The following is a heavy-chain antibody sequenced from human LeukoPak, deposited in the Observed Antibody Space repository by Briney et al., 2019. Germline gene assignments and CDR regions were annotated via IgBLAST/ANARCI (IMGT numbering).Heavy chain of an antibody. J-gene: IGHJ4*02. D-gene: IGHD5-18*01. V-gene: IGHV3-11*01. CDR3: ARVPKDTAMNAYYFDY. Sequence: GGSLRLSCAASGFTFSDYYMSWIRQAPGKGLEWVSYISSSGSTIHYADSVKGRFTISRDNAKNSLYLQMNSPRAEDTAVYYCARVPKDTAMNAYYFDYWGQGTLVTVSS. CDR2: ISSSGSTI. CDR1: GFTFSDYY.